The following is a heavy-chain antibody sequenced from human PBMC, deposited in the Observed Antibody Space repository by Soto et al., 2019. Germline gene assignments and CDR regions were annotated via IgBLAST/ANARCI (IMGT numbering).Heavy chain of an antibody. Sequence: SETLSLTCVVSSGSISSSDWWNWVRQPPGKGLEWIGEIFHDGKNNYNPSLKSRVTISVDKSKNQFSLNLNSATAADTAIYYCARDTKTPGGHWYFDLWGRGTLVTVSS. D-gene: IGHD2-15*01. CDR3: ARDTKTPGGHWYFDL. CDR1: SGSISSSDW. V-gene: IGHV4-4*02. J-gene: IGHJ2*01. CDR2: IFHDGKN.